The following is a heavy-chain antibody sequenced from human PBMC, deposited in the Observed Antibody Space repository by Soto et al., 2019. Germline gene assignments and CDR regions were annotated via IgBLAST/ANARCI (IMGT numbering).Heavy chain of an antibody. CDR3: ARDRIVVVPSSHPPLYYYYVIDV. CDR1: GGSFSGYY. Sequence: PSETLSLTCAVYGGSFSGYYWSWIRQPPGKGLEWIGEINHSGSTNYNPSLKSRVTISVDTSKNQFSLKLSSVTAADTAVYYCARDRIVVVPSSHPPLYYYYVIDVWGQGTTVTVSS. J-gene: IGHJ6*02. V-gene: IGHV4-34*01. D-gene: IGHD2-2*01. CDR2: INHSGST.